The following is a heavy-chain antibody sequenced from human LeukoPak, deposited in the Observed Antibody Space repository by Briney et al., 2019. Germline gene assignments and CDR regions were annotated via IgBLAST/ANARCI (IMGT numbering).Heavy chain of an antibody. CDR3: ARRAQGDAFDI. CDR2: ISSSSSYI. J-gene: IGHJ3*02. CDR1: GFTFSSYS. V-gene: IGHV3-21*01. Sequence: GGSLRLSCAASGFTFSSYSMNWVGQAPGKGLEWVSSISSSSSYIYYTDSVKGRFTISRDNAKNSLYLQMNSLRAEDTAVYYCARRAQGDAFDIWGQGTMVTVSS.